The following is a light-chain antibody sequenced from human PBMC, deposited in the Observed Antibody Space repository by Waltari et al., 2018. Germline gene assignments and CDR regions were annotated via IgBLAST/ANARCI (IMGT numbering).Light chain of an antibody. V-gene: IGKV3-20*01. J-gene: IGKJ1*01. Sequence: EIVLTQSPGTLPLSPGERATLSCRASQSVGRYLAWYQQKPGQAPRLLIYGASSRATGIPDRFSGSGSGTDFSLTISRLEPEDFAVYYCQNHERLPAVFGQGTKVEIK. CDR3: QNHERLPAV. CDR2: GAS. CDR1: QSVGRY.